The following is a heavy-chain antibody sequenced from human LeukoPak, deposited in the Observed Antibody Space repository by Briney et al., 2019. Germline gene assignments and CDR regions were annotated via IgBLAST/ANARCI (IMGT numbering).Heavy chain of an antibody. D-gene: IGHD2-21*02. Sequence: SETLSLTCTVSSGSVNSYYWSWIRQPPGKGLEWIGYIYYSGSTYYNPSLKSRVTISVDTSKNQFSLKLNSVTAADTAAYYCARHALVTSMSTYNWLDPWGRGTLVTVSS. CDR1: SGSVNSYY. CDR2: IYYSGST. V-gene: IGHV4-59*08. CDR3: ARHALVTSMSTYNWLDP. J-gene: IGHJ5*02.